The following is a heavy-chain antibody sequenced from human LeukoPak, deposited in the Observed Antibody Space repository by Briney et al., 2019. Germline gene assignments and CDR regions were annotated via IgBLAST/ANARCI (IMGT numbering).Heavy chain of an antibody. CDR1: GLTFRKYA. CDR2: IGASGGTT. Sequence: GGSLRLSCAVSGLTFRKYAMNWVRQGPGKGLEWVSGIGASGGTTYYADSVKGRFTISRDNSKNTLYLEVNSLRAEDTGIYFCAKDLEAVAGTIVNDYWGQGTLVTVSS. V-gene: IGHV3-23*01. CDR3: AKDLEAVAGTIVNDY. J-gene: IGHJ4*02. D-gene: IGHD6-19*01.